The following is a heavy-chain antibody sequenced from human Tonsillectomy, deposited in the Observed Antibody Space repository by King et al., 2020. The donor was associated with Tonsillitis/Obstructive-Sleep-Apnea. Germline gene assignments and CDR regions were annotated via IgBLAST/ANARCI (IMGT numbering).Heavy chain of an antibody. D-gene: IGHD3-9*01. CDR1: GGSFSGYF. CDR3: ASDILTGNDY. V-gene: IGHV4-34*01. CDR2: INHSGST. Sequence: VQLQQWGAGLLRPSETLSLTCAVFGGSFSGYFWSWIRQPPGKGLEWIGEINHSGSTNYNPSLKSRVTISVDTPKNQFSLKLSSVTAADTAVYYCASDILTGNDYWGQGTLVTVSS. J-gene: IGHJ4*02.